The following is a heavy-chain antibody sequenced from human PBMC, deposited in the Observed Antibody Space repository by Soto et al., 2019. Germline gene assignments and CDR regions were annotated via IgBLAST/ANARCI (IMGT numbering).Heavy chain of an antibody. D-gene: IGHD6-19*01. CDR2: IYYSGST. Sequence: PSETLSLTCTVSGGSISSSSYYWGWIRQPPGKGLEWIGSIYYSGSTYYNPSLKSRVTISVDTSKNQFSLKLSSVTAADTAVYYCASNALQWLVGGWFDPWGQGTLVTVSS. V-gene: IGHV4-39*01. CDR3: ASNALQWLVGGWFDP. J-gene: IGHJ5*02. CDR1: GGSISSSSYY.